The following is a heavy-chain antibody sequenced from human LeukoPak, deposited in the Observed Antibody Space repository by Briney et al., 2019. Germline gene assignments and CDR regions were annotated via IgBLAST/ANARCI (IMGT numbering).Heavy chain of an antibody. CDR3: ARLGDIVATIGGGFDY. CDR1: GGSISSYY. CDR2: IYYSGST. V-gene: IGHV4-39*01. D-gene: IGHD5-12*01. J-gene: IGHJ4*02. Sequence: SETLSLTCTVSGGSISSYYWGWIRQPPGKGLEWIGSIYYSGSTYYNPSLKSRVTISVDTSKNQFSLKLSSVTAADTAVYYCARLGDIVATIGGGFDYWGQGTLVTVSS.